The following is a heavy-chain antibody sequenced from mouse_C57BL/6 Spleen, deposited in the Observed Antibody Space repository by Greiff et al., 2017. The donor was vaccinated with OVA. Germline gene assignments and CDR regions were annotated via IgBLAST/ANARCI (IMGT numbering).Heavy chain of an antibody. CDR2: ISGGGGNT. D-gene: IGHD1-1*01. V-gene: IGHV5-9*01. CDR3: ASLNYGSSYGLFDY. J-gene: IGHJ2*01. Sequence: EVKLVESGGGLVKPGGSLKLSCAASGFTFSSYTMSWVRQTPEKRLEWVATISGGGGNTYYPDSVKGRFTISRDNAKNTLYLQMSSLRSEDTALYYCASLNYGSSYGLFDYWGQGTTLTVSS. CDR1: GFTFSSYT.